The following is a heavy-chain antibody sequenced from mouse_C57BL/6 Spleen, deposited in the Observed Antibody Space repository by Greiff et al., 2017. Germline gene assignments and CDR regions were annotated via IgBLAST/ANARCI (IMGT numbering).Heavy chain of an antibody. V-gene: IGHV5-6*01. J-gene: IGHJ2*01. Sequence: EVQLQQSGGDLVKPGGSLKLSCAASGFTFSSYGMSWVRQTPDKRLEWVATISSGGSYTYYPDSVKGRFTISRDNAKNTLYLQMSSLKSEDTAMYYCARLWDYFDYWGQGTTLTVSS. D-gene: IGHD4-1*01. CDR1: GFTFSSYG. CDR3: ARLWDYFDY. CDR2: ISSGGSYT.